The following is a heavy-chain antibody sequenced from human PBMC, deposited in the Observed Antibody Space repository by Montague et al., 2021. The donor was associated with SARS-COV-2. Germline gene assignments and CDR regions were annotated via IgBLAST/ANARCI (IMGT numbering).Heavy chain of an antibody. Sequence: SLRLSCAASGFTFSTYWMTWVRQAPGKGLEWVANIKGDGSSKHFVDSVEGRFTISRDNAKNSLYLLMTNLRVDDTAVYYCARDTTSFNSGIYYDAFDVWGQGTMVTVSS. D-gene: IGHD1-26*01. V-gene: IGHV3-7*03. J-gene: IGHJ3*01. CDR1: GFTFSTYW. CDR3: ARDTTSFNSGIYYDAFDV. CDR2: IKGDGSSK.